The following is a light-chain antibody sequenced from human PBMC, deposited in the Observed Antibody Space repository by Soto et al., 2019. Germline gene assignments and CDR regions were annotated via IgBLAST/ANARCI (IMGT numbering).Light chain of an antibody. CDR2: DVI. Sequence: QSALTQPRSVSGSPGQSVTISCTGTSSDVGGYNYVSWFQQHPGKAPKLMIYDVIKRPSGVPDRFSASKSGNTASLTISGLQAEDEADYYCCSYAGSYTGVFGGGTKLTVL. V-gene: IGLV2-11*01. J-gene: IGLJ3*02. CDR3: CSYAGSYTGV. CDR1: SSDVGGYNY.